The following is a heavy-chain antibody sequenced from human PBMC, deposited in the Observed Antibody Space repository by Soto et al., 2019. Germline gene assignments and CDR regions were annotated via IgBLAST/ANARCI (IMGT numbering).Heavy chain of an antibody. CDR1: GGSMTRSGYY. J-gene: IGHJ5*02. CDR3: ARTYYYDSPWFDP. D-gene: IGHD3-22*01. CDR2: VYNNGQT. V-gene: IGHV4-39*01. Sequence: SETLSLTCTVAGGSMTRSGYYWGWIRQPPGNELQYIGSVYNNGQTYYNPSLTSPVTISIDTSKNQFSLKLSSVTAADTAVYYCARTYYYDSPWFDPWGQGTLVTVSS.